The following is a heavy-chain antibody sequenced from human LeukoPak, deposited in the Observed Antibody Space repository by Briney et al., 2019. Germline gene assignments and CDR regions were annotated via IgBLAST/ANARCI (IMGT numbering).Heavy chain of an antibody. J-gene: IGHJ4*02. V-gene: IGHV3-74*01. CDR2: INNDGSTT. CDR1: GFTFSSHW. D-gene: IGHD1-26*01. CDR3: ARGAPGRFDY. Sequence: AGGSLTLSCAASGFTFSSHWMHWVRQVPGKGLVWVSRINNDGSTTDYADSVKGRFTISRDNAKNTLYLQMNSLGAEDTAVYYCARGAPGRFDYWGQGTLVTVSS.